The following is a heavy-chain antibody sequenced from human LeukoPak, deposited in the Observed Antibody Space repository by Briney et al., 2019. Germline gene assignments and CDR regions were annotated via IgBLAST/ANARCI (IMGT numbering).Heavy chain of an antibody. V-gene: IGHV3-53*01. Sequence: PGGSLRLSCAASGFTVSSNYMSWVRQAPGKGLEWVSVIYSGGSTYYADSVKGRFTISRDNSKNTLYLQMNSLRAEDTAVYYCARDIPRTTVTGDYWGQGTLVTVSS. CDR3: ARDIPRTTVTGDY. CDR1: GFTVSSNY. J-gene: IGHJ4*02. CDR2: IYSGGST. D-gene: IGHD4-11*01.